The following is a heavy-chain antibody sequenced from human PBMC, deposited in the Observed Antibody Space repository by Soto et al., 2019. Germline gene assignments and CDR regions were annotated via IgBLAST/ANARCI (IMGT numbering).Heavy chain of an antibody. V-gene: IGHV3-74*01. D-gene: IGHD3-3*01. CDR1: GFTFSSYW. Sequence: GGSLRLSCAASGFTFSSYWMHWVRQAPGKGLVWVSRINSDGSSTSYADSVKGRFTISRDTAKNTLYLQMNSLRAEDTAVYYCARDPVEYDFWSGYYLRGAIDIWGQGTMVTVS. CDR3: ARDPVEYDFWSGYYLRGAIDI. CDR2: INSDGSST. J-gene: IGHJ3*02.